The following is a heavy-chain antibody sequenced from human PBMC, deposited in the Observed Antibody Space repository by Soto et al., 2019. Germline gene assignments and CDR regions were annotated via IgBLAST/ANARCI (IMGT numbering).Heavy chain of an antibody. D-gene: IGHD3-22*01. CDR3: AREDYYYYRSGYSHVDFED. CDR2: ISAYNGNT. J-gene: IGHJ1*01. Sequence: VQVSRQGSGYTFPSYGLSWVGQPPGQGLEWMGWISAYNGNTNYAQNHQGRVTMTTDTSTSTAYMELRRLRSDATAVYYCAREDYYYYRSGYSHVDFEDWGQGTLVTVSS. CDR1: GYTFPSYG. V-gene: IGHV1-18*04.